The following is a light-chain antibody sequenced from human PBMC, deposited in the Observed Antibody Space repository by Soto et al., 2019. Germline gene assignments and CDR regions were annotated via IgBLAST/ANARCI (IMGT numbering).Light chain of an antibody. V-gene: IGKV3-20*01. CDR1: QSVSSSY. CDR3: QQYGSSPYA. J-gene: IGKJ2*01. Sequence: IVLTQSPGTLSLSPGERATLSCRASQSVSSSYLAWYQQKPGQAPRLLIYGASSRATGIPDRFSGSGSGTDFSRNISRLEPEGFEVYYCQQYGSSPYAFGQGTKLEIK. CDR2: GAS.